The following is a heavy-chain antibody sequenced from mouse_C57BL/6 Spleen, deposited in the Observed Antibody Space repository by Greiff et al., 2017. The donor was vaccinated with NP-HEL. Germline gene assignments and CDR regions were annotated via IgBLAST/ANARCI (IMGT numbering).Heavy chain of an antibody. CDR1: GYTFTDYY. CDR2: IYPGSGNT. Sequence: VQLQQSGAELVRPGASVKLSCKASGYTFTDYYINWVKQRPGQGLEWIARIYPGSGNTYYNEKFKGKATLTAEKSSSTAYMQLSSLTSEDSAVYFCARGLRGGFAYWGQGTLVTVSA. CDR3: ARGLRGGFAY. V-gene: IGHV1-76*01. J-gene: IGHJ3*01. D-gene: IGHD3-2*02.